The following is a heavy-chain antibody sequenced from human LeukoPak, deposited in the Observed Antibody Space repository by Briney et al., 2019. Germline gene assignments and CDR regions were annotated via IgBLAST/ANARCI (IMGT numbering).Heavy chain of an antibody. CDR3: AKDHSWIQKGWYFDY. J-gene: IGHJ4*02. Sequence: GGSLRLSCAASGLTFSSYGMHWVRQAPGKGLEWVAVISYDGSNKYYADSVKGRFTISRDNSKNTLYLQMNSLRAEDTAVYYCAKDHSWIQKGWYFDYWGQGTLVTVSS. CDR2: ISYDGSNK. CDR1: GLTFSSYG. V-gene: IGHV3-30*18. D-gene: IGHD5-18*01.